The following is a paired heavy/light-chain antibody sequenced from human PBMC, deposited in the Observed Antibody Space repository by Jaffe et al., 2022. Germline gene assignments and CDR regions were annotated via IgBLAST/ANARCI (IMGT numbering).Heavy chain of an antibody. D-gene: IGHD1-26*01. J-gene: IGHJ3*01. CDR1: GFPFGDYE. CDR3: ARRPRDLGAVGEHGFDL. V-gene: IGHV3-48*03. CDR2: ISSSGTTK. Sequence: QLVESGGDLIQPGGSLRLSCAASGFPFGDYEINWIRQAPGKGPEWLAFISSSGTTKYYAKSVKGRFTISRDNGKGLMFLQMDSLRVEDTATYYCARRPRDLGAVGEHGFDLWGQGTTVIVSS.
Light chain of an antibody. CDR1: QNVNAF. V-gene: IGKV1-39*01. CDR3: QQTYITPYT. J-gene: IGKJ2*01. Sequence: DIQMTQSPSSLSASVGDRVTVGCRASQNVNAFLNWYLQQPGQPPKLLIYSASNLYTGVPSRFSGAGSGTDFTLTISSLQPEDFGTYYCQQTYITPYTFGQGTHLEI. CDR2: SAS.